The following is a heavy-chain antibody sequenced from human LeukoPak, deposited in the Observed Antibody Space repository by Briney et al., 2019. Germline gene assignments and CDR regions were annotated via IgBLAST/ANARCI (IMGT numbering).Heavy chain of an antibody. Sequence: ASVKVSCEASGYTFTRHGISWVRQAPGQGLEWMGWISGYNGNTHYAQEVQGRVTMTTDTSTSTVYMELRSLRSGDTAVYYCVRTDYYDSSDCFEYWGQGTLVTVSS. CDR1: GYTFTRHG. CDR2: ISGYNGNT. J-gene: IGHJ4*02. CDR3: VRTDYYDSSDCFEY. D-gene: IGHD3-22*01. V-gene: IGHV1-18*01.